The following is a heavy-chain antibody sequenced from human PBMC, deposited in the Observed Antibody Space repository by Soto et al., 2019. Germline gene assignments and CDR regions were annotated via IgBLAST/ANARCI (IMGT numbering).Heavy chain of an antibody. CDR2: INHSGST. J-gene: IGHJ4*02. CDR1: GGSFSGYY. Sequence: PSETLSLTCAVYGGSFSGYYWSWIRQPPGKGLEWIGEINHSGSTNYNPSLKSRVTISVDTSKNQFSLKLSSVTAADTAVYYCGTRYSGYDSGIDYWGQGTLVTVSS. V-gene: IGHV4-34*01. D-gene: IGHD5-12*01. CDR3: GTRYSGYDSGIDY.